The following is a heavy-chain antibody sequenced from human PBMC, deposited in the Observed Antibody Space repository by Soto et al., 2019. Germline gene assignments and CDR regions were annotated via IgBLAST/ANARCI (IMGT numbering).Heavy chain of an antibody. CDR2: ISDSGRT. CDR3: ARDPGGHYCTSTSCLYFFDH. D-gene: IGHD2-2*01. J-gene: IGHJ4*02. CDR1: GFTFSNHA. Sequence: EVQLLESGGALVQPGGSLRLSCAASGFTFSNHAMNWVRQAPGKGLEWVSTISDSGRTYYADSVKGRFTISRDNSKNTLYRQRNSRRAEDTAVYYCARDPGGHYCTSTSCLYFFDHWGQGTLVIVSS. V-gene: IGHV3-23*01.